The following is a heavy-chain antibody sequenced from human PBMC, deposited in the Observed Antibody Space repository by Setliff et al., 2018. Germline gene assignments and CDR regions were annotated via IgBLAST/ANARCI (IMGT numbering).Heavy chain of an antibody. CDR2: LHTSGST. D-gene: IGHD1-26*01. Sequence: SQTLSLTCAVSGGSITSGSYYWSWIRQPAGEGLEWVGRLHTSGSTNYNPSLGGRVTISVDTSKNQFSLRLSSVTAADTALYFCARDNTIVGATDYWGQGTLVTVSS. CDR3: ARDNTIVGATDY. CDR1: GGSITSGSYY. V-gene: IGHV4-61*02. J-gene: IGHJ4*02.